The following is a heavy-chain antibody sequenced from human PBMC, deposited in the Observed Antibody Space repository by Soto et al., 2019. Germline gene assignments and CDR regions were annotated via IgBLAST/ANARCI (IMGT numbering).Heavy chain of an antibody. V-gene: IGHV5-51*01. CDR1: GYSFTSYW. J-gene: IGHJ2*01. Sequence: PGESLKISCKGSGYSFTSYWIGWVRQMPGKGLEWMGIIYPGDSDTRYSPSFQGQVTISADKSISTAYLQWSSLKASDTAMYYCARQYYDSSGYYYDWYFDLWGRGTLVTVSS. CDR3: ARQYYDSSGYYYDWYFDL. CDR2: IYPGDSDT. D-gene: IGHD3-22*01.